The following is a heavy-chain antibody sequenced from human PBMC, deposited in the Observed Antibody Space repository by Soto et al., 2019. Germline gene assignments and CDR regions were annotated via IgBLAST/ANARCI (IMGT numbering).Heavy chain of an antibody. V-gene: IGHV4-39*01. CDR3: ARTQGSNSMYHRLDH. D-gene: IGHD1-26*01. Sequence: PSETLSLTCTVSGASISSTYYYWGWIRQPPGKGLEWIGSIYYTGKTYYNPSLKSRVTISVDTSKNEFSLRLSSVTAADKAVYYCARTQGSNSMYHRLDHWGQGTLVTVSS. J-gene: IGHJ5*02. CDR2: IYYTGKT. CDR1: GASISSTYYY.